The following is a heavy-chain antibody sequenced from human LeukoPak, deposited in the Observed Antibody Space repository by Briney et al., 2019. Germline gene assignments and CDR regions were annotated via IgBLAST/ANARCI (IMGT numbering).Heavy chain of an antibody. V-gene: IGHV3-23*01. CDR2: ISGSGGRT. CDR3: AKGVLRWEPYYFDY. Sequence: GGSLRLSCAASGFTFSSYAMNWVRQAPGKGLEWVSAISGSGGRTHYADSVKGRFTISRDNSKNTLYLQMNSLRAEDTAVYYCAKGVLRWEPYYFDYWGQGTLVTVPS. CDR1: GFTFSSYA. J-gene: IGHJ4*02. D-gene: IGHD1-26*01.